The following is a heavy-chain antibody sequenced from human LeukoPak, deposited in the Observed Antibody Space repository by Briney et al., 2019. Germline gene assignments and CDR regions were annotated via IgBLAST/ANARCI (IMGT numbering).Heavy chain of an antibody. V-gene: IGHV4-39*07. J-gene: IGHJ4*02. D-gene: IGHD2-15*01. CDR2: IYYSGST. CDR3: ARCRARYYFDY. Sequence: PSETLSLTCTVSGGSISSSSYYWGWIRQPPGKGLEWIGSIYYSGSTYYNPSLKSRVTISVDTSKNQFSLKLSSVTAADTAAYYCARCRARYYFDYWGQGTLVTVSS. CDR1: GGSISSSSYY.